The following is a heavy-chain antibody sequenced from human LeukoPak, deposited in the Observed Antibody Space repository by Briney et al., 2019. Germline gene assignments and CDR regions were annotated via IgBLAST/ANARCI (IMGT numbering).Heavy chain of an antibody. CDR3: ARARKLDHYDFWSGPSYYYGMDV. CDR2: IYHSGST. Sequence: PSQTLSLTCAVSGGSISSGGYSWSWIRQPPGKGLEWIGYIYHSGSTYYNPSLKSRVTISVDTSKNQFSLRLSSVTAADTAVYYCARARKLDHYDFWSGPSYYYGMDVWGQGTTVTVSS. J-gene: IGHJ6*02. V-gene: IGHV4-30-2*01. D-gene: IGHD3-3*01. CDR1: GGSISSGGYS.